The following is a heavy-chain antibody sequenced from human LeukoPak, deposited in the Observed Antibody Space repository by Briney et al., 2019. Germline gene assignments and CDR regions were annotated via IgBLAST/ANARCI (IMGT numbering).Heavy chain of an antibody. V-gene: IGHV3-30*18. CDR1: GFTFSNYG. CDR3: AKGARYSGYDYLLDY. D-gene: IGHD5-12*01. J-gene: IGHJ4*02. Sequence: GRSLRLSCAASGFTFSNYGMHWVRQAPGEGLEWVAVISYDGSNKYYADSVKGRFTISRDNSKNTLYLQMNSLRAEDTAVYYCAKGARYSGYDYLLDYWGQGTLVTVSS. CDR2: ISYDGSNK.